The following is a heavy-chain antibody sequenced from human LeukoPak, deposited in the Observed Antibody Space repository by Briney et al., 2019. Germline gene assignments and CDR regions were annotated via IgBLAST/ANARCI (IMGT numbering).Heavy chain of an antibody. Sequence: SETLSLTCTVSGGSISSGSYYWSWIRQPAGKGLEWIGRIYTSGSTNYNPSLKSRVTISVDTSKNQFSLKLSSVTAADTAVYYCARVPTYSGYDWTFDYWGQGTLVTVSS. CDR3: ARVPTYSGYDWTFDY. D-gene: IGHD5-12*01. J-gene: IGHJ4*02. CDR1: GGSISSGSYY. CDR2: IYTSGST. V-gene: IGHV4-61*02.